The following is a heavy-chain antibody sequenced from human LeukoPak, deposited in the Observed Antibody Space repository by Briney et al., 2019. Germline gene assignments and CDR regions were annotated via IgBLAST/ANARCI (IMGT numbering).Heavy chain of an antibody. CDR3: ARDRWDSSSWYWGYYYYMDV. D-gene: IGHD6-13*01. CDR2: ISSSSSYI. CDR1: GFTFSSYS. Sequence: GGSLRLSCAASGFTFSSYSMNWVRQAPGKGLEWVSSISSSSSYIYYADSVKGRFTISRDNAKNSLYLQMNSLRAEDTAVYYCARDRWDSSSWYWGYYYYMDVWGKGTTVTVSS. J-gene: IGHJ6*03. V-gene: IGHV3-21*01.